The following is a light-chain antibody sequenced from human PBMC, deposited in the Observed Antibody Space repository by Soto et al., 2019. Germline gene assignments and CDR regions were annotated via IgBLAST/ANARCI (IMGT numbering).Light chain of an antibody. J-gene: IGKJ2*01. V-gene: IGKV3-20*01. CDR1: QSFSSNF. CDR3: QQYGTSPYT. CDR2: GAS. Sequence: EIVLTQSPGTLSLSPGERATLSCRASQSFSSNFLAWYQQKPGQAPRLLIYGASFRATGIPDRFSGSGSGTDFTLIISRLEPEDSAVYYCQQYGTSPYTFGQGTK.